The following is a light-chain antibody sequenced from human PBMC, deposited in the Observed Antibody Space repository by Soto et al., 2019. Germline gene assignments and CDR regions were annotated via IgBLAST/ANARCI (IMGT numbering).Light chain of an antibody. J-gene: IGKJ4*01. Sequence: DIQMTHSPSSLSSSVGDRVTITCLASQSISSYLNWYQQKPGKAPKVLIYAASSLQSGVPSRFSGIGSGTDFTLSISSLQPEDFATYYCQQSYSGPLTFGGGTKVDI. V-gene: IGKV1-39*01. CDR2: AAS. CDR3: QQSYSGPLT. CDR1: QSISSY.